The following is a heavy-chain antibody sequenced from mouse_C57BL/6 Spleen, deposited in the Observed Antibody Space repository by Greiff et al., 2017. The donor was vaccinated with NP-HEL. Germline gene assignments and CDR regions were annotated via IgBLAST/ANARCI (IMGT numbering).Heavy chain of an antibody. V-gene: IGHV2-5*01. D-gene: IGHD1-1*01. CDR1: GFSFTSYG. CDR3: AKGHYYGSSYGFAY. J-gene: IGHJ3*01. Sequence: VQLQQSGPGLVQPSQSLSITCTVSGFSFTSYGVHWVRQSPGKGLEWLGVIWRGGSTDYNAAFMSRLSITKDNSKSQVFFKMNSLQADDTAIYYCAKGHYYGSSYGFAYWGQGTLVTVSA. CDR2: IWRGGST.